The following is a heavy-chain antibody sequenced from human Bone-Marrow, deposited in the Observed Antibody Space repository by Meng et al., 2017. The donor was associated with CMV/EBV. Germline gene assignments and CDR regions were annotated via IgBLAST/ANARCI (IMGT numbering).Heavy chain of an antibody. CDR1: GGSFSGNY. V-gene: IGHV4-34*01. CDR2: INHSGST. Sequence: GSLRLSCAVYGGSFSGNYWSWIRQPPGKGLEWIGEINHSGSTNYNPSLKSRVTISVDTSKNQFSLKLSSVTAADTAVYYCARGRGSSSLYYYYGMDVWGQGTTVTVSS. CDR3: ARGRGSSSLYYYYGMDV. J-gene: IGHJ6*02. D-gene: IGHD6-6*01.